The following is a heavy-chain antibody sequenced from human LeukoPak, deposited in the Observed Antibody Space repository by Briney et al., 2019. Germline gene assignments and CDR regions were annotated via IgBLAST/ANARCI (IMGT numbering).Heavy chain of an antibody. CDR2: MNPNSGNT. V-gene: IGHV1-8*03. CDR1: GYTFTSYD. Sequence: ASVKVSCKASGYTFTSYDINWVRQATGQGLEWMGWMNPNSGNTGYAQKFQGRVTITRNTSISTAYMELSSLRSEDTAVYYCARGVTYYDFWSGANWFDPWGQGTLVTVSS. J-gene: IGHJ5*02. CDR3: ARGVTYYDFWSGANWFDP. D-gene: IGHD3-3*01.